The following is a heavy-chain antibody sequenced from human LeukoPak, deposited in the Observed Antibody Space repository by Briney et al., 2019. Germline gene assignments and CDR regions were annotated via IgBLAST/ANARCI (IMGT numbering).Heavy chain of an antibody. CDR2: ISGSGGST. V-gene: IGHV3-23*01. J-gene: IGHJ4*02. CDR1: GFTFSSYA. CDR3: AKDQYDEDTN. D-gene: IGHD1-1*01. Sequence: GGSLRLSCAASGFTFSSYAMSWVRQAPGKGLEWVSAISGSGGSTYYADSVKGRFTISRDNSKNTLYLQMYSLRAEDTPVYYCAKDQYDEDTNWGQGTLVTVSS.